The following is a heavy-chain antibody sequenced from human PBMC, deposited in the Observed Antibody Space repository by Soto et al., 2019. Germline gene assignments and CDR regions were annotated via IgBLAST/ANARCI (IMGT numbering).Heavy chain of an antibody. Sequence: GGSLRLSCAASGYSISTYWMSWVRQAPGKGLEWVANVKQDGSEEYYVDSVKGRFTISRDNAKNSLYLQMNSLRAEDTAVYYCAALDTAMVKTAGYWGQGTLVTVLL. CDR1: GYSISTYW. V-gene: IGHV3-7*01. J-gene: IGHJ4*02. D-gene: IGHD5-18*01. CDR2: VKQDGSEE. CDR3: AALDTAMVKTAGY.